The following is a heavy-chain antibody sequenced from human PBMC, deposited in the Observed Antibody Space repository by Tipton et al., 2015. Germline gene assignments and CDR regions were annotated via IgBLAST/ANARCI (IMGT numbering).Heavy chain of an antibody. CDR3: TRGSGSYDSSDFDN. Sequence: SLRLSCAASGFSISRDSMNWVRQAPGKGLEWVGRIRSAAAGGTTEYAASVRDRFIISRDDSENTLFVQMNSLRIEDTAIYYCTRGSGSYDSSDFDNWGQGTLVTVSS. CDR1: GFSISRDS. V-gene: IGHV3-15*07. CDR2: IRSAAAGGTT. J-gene: IGHJ4*02. D-gene: IGHD3-22*01.